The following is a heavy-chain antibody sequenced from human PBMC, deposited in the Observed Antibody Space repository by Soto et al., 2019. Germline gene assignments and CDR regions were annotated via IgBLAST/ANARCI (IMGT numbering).Heavy chain of an antibody. CDR1: GYTFTSYG. CDR3: ARFLAAAGTPGAYYYYGMDV. D-gene: IGHD6-13*01. CDR2: ISAYNGNT. Sequence: GASVKVSWKASGYTFTSYGISWVRQAPGQGLEWMGWISAYNGNTNYAQKLQGRVTMTTDTSTSTAYMELRSLRSDDTAVYYCARFLAAAGTPGAYYYYGMDVWGQGTTVTVSS. V-gene: IGHV1-18*04. J-gene: IGHJ6*02.